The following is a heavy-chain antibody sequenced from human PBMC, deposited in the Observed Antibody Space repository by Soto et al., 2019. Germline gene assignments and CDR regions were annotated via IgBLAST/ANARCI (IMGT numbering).Heavy chain of an antibody. CDR3: ASYDRGFRTFDY. Sequence: PGGSLRLSCAASGFTFGDYYMSWIRQAPGKGLEWVSYISSSSSYTNYADSVKGRFTISRDNAKNSLYLQMNSLRAEDTAVYYWASYDRGFRTFDYWGQGTLVTVSS. V-gene: IGHV3-11*06. CDR1: GFTFGDYY. D-gene: IGHD3-22*01. CDR2: ISSSSSYT. J-gene: IGHJ4*02.